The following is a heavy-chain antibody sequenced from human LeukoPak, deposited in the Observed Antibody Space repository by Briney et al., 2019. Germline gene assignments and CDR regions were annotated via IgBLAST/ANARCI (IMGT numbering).Heavy chain of an antibody. J-gene: IGHJ4*02. CDR3: ARIRDTAMFLGH. CDR2: ISNDGSNK. Sequence: GGSLRLSCAASGFTFSRYAMHWVRQAPGKGLEWVAVISNDGSNKDYGDSVKGRFTISRDNSENTLYLQMNSLRADDTAVYYCARIRDTAMFLGHWGQGTQVTVSS. D-gene: IGHD5-18*01. V-gene: IGHV3-30-3*01. CDR1: GFTFSRYA.